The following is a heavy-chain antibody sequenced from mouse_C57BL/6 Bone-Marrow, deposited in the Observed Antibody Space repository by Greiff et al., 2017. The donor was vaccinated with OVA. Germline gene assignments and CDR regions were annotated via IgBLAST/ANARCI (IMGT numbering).Heavy chain of an antibody. CDR2: IWSGGST. Sequence: VKLVESGPGLVQPSQSLSITCTVSGFSLTSYGVHWVRQSPGKGLEWLGVIWSGGSTDYNAAFISRLSISKDNSKSQVFFKMNSLQADDTAIYYCARNPVSPYYYGSYWYFDVWGTGTTVTVSS. V-gene: IGHV2-2*01. CDR3: ARNPVSPYYYGSYWYFDV. CDR1: GFSLTSYG. J-gene: IGHJ1*03. D-gene: IGHD1-1*01.